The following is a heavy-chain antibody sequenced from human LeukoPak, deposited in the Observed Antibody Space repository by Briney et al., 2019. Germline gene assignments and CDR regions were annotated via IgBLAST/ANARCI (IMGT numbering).Heavy chain of an antibody. V-gene: IGHV3-30*04. CDR2: ISYDGSYK. CDR3: ARAGPTDAFDI. J-gene: IGHJ3*02. Sequence: GRSLRLSCAASGFTLSSYVMHWVRQAPGKGLEWVAVISYDGSYKYYADSVKGRFTISRDNSKNTLYLLMNSLRAEDTAVYYCARAGPTDAFDIWGQGTMVTVSS. CDR1: GFTLSSYV.